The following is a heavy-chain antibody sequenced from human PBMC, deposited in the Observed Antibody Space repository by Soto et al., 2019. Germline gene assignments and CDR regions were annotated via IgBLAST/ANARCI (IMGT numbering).Heavy chain of an antibody. CDR1: GGTFSSYT. Sequence: SVKVSCKASGGTFSSYTISWVRQAPGQGLEWMGRIIPILGITNYAQKFQGRVTITADKSTSTAYMELSSLRSEDTAVYYCARGSDCSSTSCYLDYYMDVWGKGTTVTVSS. D-gene: IGHD2-2*01. V-gene: IGHV1-69*02. J-gene: IGHJ6*03. CDR2: IIPILGIT. CDR3: ARGSDCSSTSCYLDYYMDV.